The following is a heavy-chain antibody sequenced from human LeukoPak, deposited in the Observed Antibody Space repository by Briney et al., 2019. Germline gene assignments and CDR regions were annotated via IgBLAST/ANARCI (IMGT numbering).Heavy chain of an antibody. CDR3: ARRTGDGYGDYALFWFDP. V-gene: IGHV1-18*01. CDR2: ISAYNGNT. CDR1: GYTFTSYG. J-gene: IGHJ5*02. Sequence: ASVKVSCKASGYTFTSYGISWVRQAPGQGLEWMGWISAYNGNTNYAQKLQGRVTMTTDTSTSTAYMELRSLRSDDTAVYYCARRTGDGYGDYALFWFDPWGQGTLVTVSS. D-gene: IGHD4-17*01.